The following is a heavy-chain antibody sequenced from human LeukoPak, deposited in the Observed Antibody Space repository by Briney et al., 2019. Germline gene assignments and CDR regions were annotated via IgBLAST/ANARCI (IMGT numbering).Heavy chain of an antibody. Sequence: ASVKVFCKASGYTFTGYYIHWVRQAPGQGLEWMGWINPNSGGTNYAQKFQGRVTMTRDTSISTAYMELSRLRSDDTAVYYCARGTGDILTGYYTTWGQGTLVTVSS. D-gene: IGHD3-9*01. V-gene: IGHV1-2*02. CDR1: GYTFTGYY. CDR3: ARGTGDILTGYYTT. CDR2: INPNSGGT. J-gene: IGHJ5*02.